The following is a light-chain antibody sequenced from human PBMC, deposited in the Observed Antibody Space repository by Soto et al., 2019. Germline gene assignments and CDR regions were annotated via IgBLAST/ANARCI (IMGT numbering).Light chain of an antibody. Sequence: QSVLTQPASVSRSPGQSITISCTGTSSDVGSYNYVSWYQQHPGKAPKLMIYDVSNRPSGVSNRFSGSKSGNTASLTISGLQAEDEADYYCFSYTRSSTWVFGGGTKLTVL. J-gene: IGLJ3*02. V-gene: IGLV2-14*03. CDR2: DVS. CDR1: SSDVGSYNY. CDR3: FSYTRSSTWV.